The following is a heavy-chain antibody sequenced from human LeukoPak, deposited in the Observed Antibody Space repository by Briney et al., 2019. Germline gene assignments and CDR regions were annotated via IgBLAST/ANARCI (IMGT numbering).Heavy chain of an antibody. CDR1: GYTFTSYY. D-gene: IGHD4-11*01. Sequence: ASVKVSCKASGYTFTSYYMHWVRQAPGQGLEWMGIINPSDDTTSYAQEFQGRVTMTRDTSTSTVYMEMSSLRSEDTAVYYCARARSEYHTVTKVWYFDPWGRGTLVTVSS. CDR3: ARARSEYHTVTKVWYFDP. J-gene: IGHJ2*01. CDR2: INPSDDTT. V-gene: IGHV1-46*01.